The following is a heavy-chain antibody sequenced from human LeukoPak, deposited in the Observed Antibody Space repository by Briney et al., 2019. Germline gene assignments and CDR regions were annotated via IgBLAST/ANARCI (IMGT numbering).Heavy chain of an antibody. Sequence: SETLSLTRAVYGGSFSGYYWSWIRQPPGKGLEWIGEINHSGSTNYNPSLKSRVTISVDTSKNQFSLQLNSVTPEDTAVYYCARDIGEPEYYYYMDVWGKGTTVTVSS. CDR3: ARDIGEPEYYYYMDV. D-gene: IGHD2-15*01. J-gene: IGHJ6*03. V-gene: IGHV4-34*01. CDR1: GGSFSGYY. CDR2: INHSGST.